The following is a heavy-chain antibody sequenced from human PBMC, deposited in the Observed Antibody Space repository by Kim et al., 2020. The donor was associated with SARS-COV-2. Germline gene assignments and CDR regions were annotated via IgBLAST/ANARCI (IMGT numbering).Heavy chain of an antibody. CDR1: GGTFSSYT. V-gene: IGHV1-69*04. D-gene: IGHD6-13*01. CDR2: IIPILGIA. J-gene: IGHJ4*02. CDR3: ARDRYSSSWYPGEDY. Sequence: SVKVSCKASGGTFSSYTISWVRQAPGQGLEWMGRIIPILGIANYAQKFQGRVTITADKSTSTAYMELSSLRSEDTAVYYCARDRYSSSWYPGEDYWGQGTLVTVSS.